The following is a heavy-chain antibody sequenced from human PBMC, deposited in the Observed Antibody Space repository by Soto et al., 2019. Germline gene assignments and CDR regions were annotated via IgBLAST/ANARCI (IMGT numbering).Heavy chain of an antibody. D-gene: IGHD5-18*01. V-gene: IGHV3-9*01. Sequence: EVQLVESGGGLVQPGRSLRLSCAASGVTFDDYAMQWVRQAPGKGLEWVSGISWISGSIGYADSVKGRCTISRDNAKNSLYPQMNSLRAQDTPLSYCANLHLDTGLWGRGTLVTVSS. CDR3: ANLHLDTGL. J-gene: IGHJ2*01. CDR1: GVTFDDYA. CDR2: ISWISGSI.